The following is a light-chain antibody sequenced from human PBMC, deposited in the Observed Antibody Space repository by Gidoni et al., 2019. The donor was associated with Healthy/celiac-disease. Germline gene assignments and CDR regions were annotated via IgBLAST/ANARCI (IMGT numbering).Light chain of an antibody. CDR1: QDISNY. J-gene: IGKJ3*01. CDR3: QQYDNLLFT. V-gene: IGKV1-33*01. CDR2: DAS. Sequence: DIQMTQSPSSLSASVGDRVTITCQASQDISNYLNWYQQKPGKARKLLIYDASNLETGVPSRFSGSGSGTDFTFTISSLQPEDIATYYCQQYDNLLFTFGPGTKVDIK.